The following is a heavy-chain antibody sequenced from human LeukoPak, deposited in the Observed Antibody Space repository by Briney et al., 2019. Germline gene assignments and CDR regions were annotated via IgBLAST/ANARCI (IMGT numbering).Heavy chain of an antibody. Sequence: GGSLRLSCAASGFTFSSYAMHWVRQAPGKGLEWVAVISYDGSNKYYADSVKGRFTISRDNSKNTLYLQMNSLRAEDTAVYYCARDPSIVGATTGYFQHWGQGTLVTVSS. D-gene: IGHD1-26*01. CDR1: GFTFSSYA. J-gene: IGHJ1*01. V-gene: IGHV3-30-3*01. CDR3: ARDPSIVGATTGYFQH. CDR2: ISYDGSNK.